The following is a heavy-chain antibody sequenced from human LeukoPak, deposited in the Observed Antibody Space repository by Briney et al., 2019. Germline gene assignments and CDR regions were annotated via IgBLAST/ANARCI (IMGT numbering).Heavy chain of an antibody. CDR2: IYYSGST. J-gene: IGHJ3*02. Sequence: KPSETLSLTCTVSGGSISSGGYYWSWIRQHPGKGLEWIGYIYYSGSTYYNPSLKSRVTISVDTSKNQFSLKLSSVTAADTAVYYCARLSDVEDAFDIWGQGTMVTVSS. CDR1: GGSISSGGYY. CDR3: ARLSDVEDAFDI. V-gene: IGHV4-31*03. D-gene: IGHD3-16*02.